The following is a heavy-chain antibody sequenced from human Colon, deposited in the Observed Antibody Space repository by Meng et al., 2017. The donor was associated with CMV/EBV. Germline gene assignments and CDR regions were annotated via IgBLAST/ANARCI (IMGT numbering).Heavy chain of an antibody. CDR2: IYTSGST. V-gene: IGHV4-61*02. D-gene: IGHD1-26*01. CDR1: GGSITKGSYY. CDR3: ARQSGALSDF. J-gene: IGHJ4*02. Sequence: CGVSGGSITKGSYYWPWIRQPAGKGLEWIGRIYTSGSTNYSPSLKSRVTMSLDTSKNQFSLNLNSVTAADTAVYYCARQSGALSDFWGRGILVTVSS.